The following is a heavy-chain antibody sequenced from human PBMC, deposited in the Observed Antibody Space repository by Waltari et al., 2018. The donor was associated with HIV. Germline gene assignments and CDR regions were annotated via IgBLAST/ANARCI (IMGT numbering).Heavy chain of an antibody. CDR2: NDWDDDK. CDR1: GFSLSTSGMS. D-gene: IGHD2-15*01. J-gene: IGHJ4*02. CDR3: AGTTVVTDFYFDY. V-gene: IGHV2-70*04. Sequence: QVTLKESGPALVKPTQTLTLTCTFSGFSLSTSGMSVSWIRQPPGKALEWLARNDWDDDKFYSTSLKTRLTISKDTSKNQVVLTMTNMDPVDTATYYCAGTTVVTDFYFDYWGQGTLVTVSS.